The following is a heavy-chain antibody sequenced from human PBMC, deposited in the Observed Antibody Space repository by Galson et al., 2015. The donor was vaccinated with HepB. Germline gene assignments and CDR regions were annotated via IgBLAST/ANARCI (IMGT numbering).Heavy chain of an antibody. Sequence: QSGAEVTKPGESLKISCKASGYSFTSYWIGWVRQMPGKGLEWMAIISPGDSDTRHSPSFEGQVTVSADKSTRTAYLHWSSLKVSDTAMYYCARLGTANYHDAFDLWGQGTMVTVSS. CDR3: ARLGTANYHDAFDL. CDR1: GYSFTSYW. D-gene: IGHD4/OR15-4a*01. CDR2: ISPGDSDT. V-gene: IGHV5-51*01. J-gene: IGHJ3*01.